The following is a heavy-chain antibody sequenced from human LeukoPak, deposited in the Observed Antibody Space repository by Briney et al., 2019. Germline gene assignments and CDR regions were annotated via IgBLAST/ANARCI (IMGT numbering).Heavy chain of an antibody. D-gene: IGHD3-22*01. J-gene: IGHJ6*03. CDR3: ARGRYYYDSSGSGYYYYMDV. V-gene: IGHV4-34*01. Sequence: PSXXXXLTCAXYGGSFSGYYWSWLRQPPGKGLEWIGEINHSGSTNYNPSLKSGVTITEEKSKKKFSLKLSSVTAADTAVYYCARGRYYYDSSGSGYYYYMDVWGKGTTVTVSS. CDR2: INHSGST. CDR1: GGSFSGYY.